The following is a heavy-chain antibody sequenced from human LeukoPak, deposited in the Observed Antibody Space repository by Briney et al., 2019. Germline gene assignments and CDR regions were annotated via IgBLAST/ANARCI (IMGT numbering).Heavy chain of an antibody. CDR1: GFTFSDYY. CDR3: ASHGPGIAVAGTRAMDY. CDR2: INHSGST. D-gene: IGHD6-19*01. J-gene: IGHJ4*02. V-gene: IGHV4-34*01. Sequence: PGGSLRLSCAASGFTFSDYYMSWIRQPPGKGLEWIGEINHSGSTNYNPSLKSRVTISVDTSKNQFSLKLSSVTAADTAVYYCASHGPGIAVAGTRAMDYWGQGTLVTVSS.